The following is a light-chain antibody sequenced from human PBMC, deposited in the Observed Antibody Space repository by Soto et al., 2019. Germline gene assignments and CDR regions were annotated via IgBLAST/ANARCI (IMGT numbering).Light chain of an antibody. CDR2: GNT. J-gene: IGLJ1*01. CDR3: QSYDDSLSVHYV. Sequence: QSALTQPPSVSGAPGQRVTISCTGSSSNIGSTYDVQWYQQLPGTAPKLLIHGNTDRPSGVPDRFSGSKSGTSASLVITGLQADDEADYYGQSYDDSLSVHYVFGTGTKVTV. CDR1: SSNIGSTYD. V-gene: IGLV1-40*01.